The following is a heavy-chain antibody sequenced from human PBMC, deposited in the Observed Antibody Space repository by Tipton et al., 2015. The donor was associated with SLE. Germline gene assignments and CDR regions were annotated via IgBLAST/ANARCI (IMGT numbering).Heavy chain of an antibody. D-gene: IGHD5-12*01. V-gene: IGHV4-34*01. CDR2: INHSGST. CDR3: ARGGIGGYDSFDY. Sequence: TLSLTCAVYGGSFSGYYWSWIRQPPGKGLEWIGEINHSGSTNYNPSFKSRVTISVDTSKNQFSLKLSSVTAADTAVYYCARGGIGGYDSFDYWGQGSLVTVSS. J-gene: IGHJ4*02. CDR1: GGSFSGYY.